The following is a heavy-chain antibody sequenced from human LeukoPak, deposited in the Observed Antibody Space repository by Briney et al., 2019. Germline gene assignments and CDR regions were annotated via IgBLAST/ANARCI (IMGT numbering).Heavy chain of an antibody. D-gene: IGHD2-15*01. J-gene: IGHJ6*02. Sequence: SQTVSLTCAVSGGSISSGGYYWSWIRQPPGKGLEWIGYIYYSGSTNYNPSLKSRVTISVDTSKNQFSLKLSSVTAADTAVYYCARAYCSGGSCYSHLYYYYGMDVWGQGTTVTVSS. CDR3: ARAYCSGGSCYSHLYYYYGMDV. CDR1: GGSISSGGYY. V-gene: IGHV4-61*08. CDR2: IYYSGST.